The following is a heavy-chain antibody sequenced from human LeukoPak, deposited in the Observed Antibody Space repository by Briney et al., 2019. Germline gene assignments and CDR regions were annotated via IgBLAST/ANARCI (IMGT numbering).Heavy chain of an antibody. CDR1: GFTFSSYW. J-gene: IGHJ4*02. CDR2: IKQDGSEK. V-gene: IGHV3-7*01. D-gene: IGHD3-10*01. CDR3: ATSRDDFLWFGELY. Sequence: GGSLRLSCAASGFTFSSYWMSWVRQAPGKGLEWVANIKQDGSEKYYVDSVKGRFTISRDNAKNSLYLQMNSLRAEDTAVYYCATSRDDFLWFGELYWGQGTLVTVSS.